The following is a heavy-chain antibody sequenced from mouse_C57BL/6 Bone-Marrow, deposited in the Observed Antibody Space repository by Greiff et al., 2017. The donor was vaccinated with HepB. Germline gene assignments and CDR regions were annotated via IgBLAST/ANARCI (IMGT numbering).Heavy chain of an antibody. CDR1: GFNIKDDY. V-gene: IGHV14-4*01. J-gene: IGHJ4*01. CDR3: TTGTAQATSYAMDY. D-gene: IGHD3-2*02. Sequence: EVQLQQSGAELVRPGASVKLSCTASGFNIKDDYMHWVKQRPEQGLEWLGWIDPENGDTEYASKFQGKATITADTSSNTAYLQLSSLTAEDTAVYYCTTGTAQATSYAMDYWGQGTSVTVSS. CDR2: IDPENGDT.